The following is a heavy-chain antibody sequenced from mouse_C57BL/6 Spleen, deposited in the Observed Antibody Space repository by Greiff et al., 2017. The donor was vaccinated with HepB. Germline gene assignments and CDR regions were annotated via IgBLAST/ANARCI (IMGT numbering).Heavy chain of an antibody. V-gene: IGHV3-6*01. CDR2: ISYDGSN. D-gene: IGHD2-3*01. J-gene: IGHJ1*03. Sequence: EVKLLESGPGLVKPSQSLSLTCSVTGYSITSGYYWNWIRQFPGNKLEWMGYISYDGSNNYNPSLKNRISITRDTSKNQFFLKLNSVTTEDTATYYCARGEDGYYWYFDVWGTGTTVTVSS. CDR3: ARGEDGYYWYFDV. CDR1: GYSITSGYY.